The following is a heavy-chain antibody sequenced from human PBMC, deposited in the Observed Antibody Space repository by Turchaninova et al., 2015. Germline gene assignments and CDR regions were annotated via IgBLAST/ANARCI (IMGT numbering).Heavy chain of an antibody. V-gene: IGHV3-7*01. J-gene: IGHJ5*02. CDR3: ARASRGWFDP. D-gene: IGHD2/OR15-2a*01. Sequence: EVQLVESGGGLVQPGGSLRLSCAASGFTFSSYWMSWVRQAPGKGLVWVANIKQDGSGKYYGDSVKGRFTTSRDNAKNSLYLQMNSLRAEDTAVYYGARASRGWFDPWGQGTLVTVSS. CDR2: IKQDGSGK. CDR1: GFTFSSYW.